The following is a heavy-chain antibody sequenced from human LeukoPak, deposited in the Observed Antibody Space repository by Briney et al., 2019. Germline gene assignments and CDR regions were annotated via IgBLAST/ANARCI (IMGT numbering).Heavy chain of an antibody. CDR3: ASSTYSSSPS. CDR2: INQDGSEK. Sequence: GGSLRLSCAASGFTFSTYWMIWVRQAPGRGLEWVANINQDGSEKYYVGSVEGRFTISRDNAKNSLYLQMNSLRGEDSAFYYCASSTYSSSPSWGQGTLVTVSS. D-gene: IGHD6-6*01. V-gene: IGHV3-7*01. CDR1: GFTFSTYW. J-gene: IGHJ5*02.